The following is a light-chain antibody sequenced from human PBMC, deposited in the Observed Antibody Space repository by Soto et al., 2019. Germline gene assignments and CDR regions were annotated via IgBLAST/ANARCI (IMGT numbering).Light chain of an antibody. J-gene: IGLJ3*02. V-gene: IGLV1-44*01. Sequence: QSVLTQPPSASGTPGQRVTISCSGSSSNIGSNTVNWYQQLPGTAPKLLIYSNNQRPSGVPDRFSGSKSGTSASLAISGLQSEDEADYYCAASDDSLNGHWVFGGGTKLTVL. CDR1: SSNIGSNT. CDR2: SNN. CDR3: AASDDSLNGHWV.